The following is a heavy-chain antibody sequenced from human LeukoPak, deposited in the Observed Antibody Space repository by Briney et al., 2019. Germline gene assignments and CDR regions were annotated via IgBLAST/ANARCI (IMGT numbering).Heavy chain of an antibody. CDR1: GFTFSSYG. CDR3: AKPLEEGLLWFGELWAVFDY. Sequence: GGSLRLSCAASGFTFSSYGMHWVRQAPGKGLEWVSAISGSGGSTYYADSVKGRFTISRDNSKNTLYLQMNSLRADDTAVYYCAKPLEEGLLWFGELWAVFDYWGQGTLVTVSS. CDR2: ISGSGGST. D-gene: IGHD3-10*01. V-gene: IGHV3-23*01. J-gene: IGHJ4*02.